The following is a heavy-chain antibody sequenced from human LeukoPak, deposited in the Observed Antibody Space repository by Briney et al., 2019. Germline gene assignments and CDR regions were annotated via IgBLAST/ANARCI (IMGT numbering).Heavy chain of an antibody. CDR2: ISGRGDRT. J-gene: IGHJ4*02. V-gene: IGHV3-23*01. CDR1: GFTFSSSA. CDR3: ANLGYCSGVGCSLTDY. D-gene: IGHD2-15*01. Sequence: GGSLRLSCPACGFTFSSSALMWLGQAPGMGMAWVSCISGRGDRTDYADSVKGRLTISRDNSKNTLYLQMNSVRAEDTAVYYCANLGYCSGVGCSLTDYWGQGTLVTVSS.